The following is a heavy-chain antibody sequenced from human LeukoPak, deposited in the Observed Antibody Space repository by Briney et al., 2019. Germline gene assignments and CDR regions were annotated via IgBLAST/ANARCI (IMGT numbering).Heavy chain of an antibody. Sequence: SETLSLTCAVYGGSFSAYYWSWIRQPPGKGLEWIGYIYYSRSTNYNPSLKRGFTISVDTSKNQFSLKLGSVTAADKAVYYCARDALYCSGGSCSNYYYYYGMDVWGQGTTVTVSS. V-gene: IGHV4-59*01. D-gene: IGHD2-15*01. J-gene: IGHJ6*02. CDR2: IYYSRST. CDR1: GGSFSAYY. CDR3: ARDALYCSGGSCSNYYYYYGMDV.